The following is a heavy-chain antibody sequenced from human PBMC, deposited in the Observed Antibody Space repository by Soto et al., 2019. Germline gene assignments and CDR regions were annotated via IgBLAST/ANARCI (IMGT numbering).Heavy chain of an antibody. CDR2: IVVGSGNT. CDR3: AADLGVVNRLGSWSGRYYYYGMDV. Sequence: SVKVSCKASGFTFTSSAVQRVRQARGQRLEWIGWIVVGSGNTNYAQKFQERVTITRDMSTSTAYMELSSLRSEDTAAYYCAADLGVVNRLGSWSGRYYYYGMDVWGQGTTVTVSS. CDR1: GFTFTSSA. V-gene: IGHV1-58*01. D-gene: IGHD6-13*01. J-gene: IGHJ6*02.